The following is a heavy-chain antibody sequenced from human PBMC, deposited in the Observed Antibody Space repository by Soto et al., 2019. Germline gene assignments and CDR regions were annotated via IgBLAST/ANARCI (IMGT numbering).Heavy chain of an antibody. CDR1: GYTFTSYA. CDR2: INAGNGNT. Sequence: ASVKVSCKASGYTFTSYAMHWVRQAPGQRLEWMGWINAGNGNTKYSQKFQGRVTITRDTSASTAYMELSSLRSEDTAVYYCACEYCSGGSCPLYYGMDVWGQGTTVTVSS. J-gene: IGHJ6*02. V-gene: IGHV1-3*01. CDR3: ACEYCSGGSCPLYYGMDV. D-gene: IGHD2-15*01.